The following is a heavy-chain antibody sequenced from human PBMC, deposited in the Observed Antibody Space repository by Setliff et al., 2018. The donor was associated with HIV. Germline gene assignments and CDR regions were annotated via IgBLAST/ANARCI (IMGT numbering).Heavy chain of an antibody. J-gene: IGHJ4*02. Sequence: PSETLSLTCAVYGGSFSGYDWSWIRQPPGKGLEWIGEINHSGSTNCNPSLKSRVTISVDTSKNQFSLKLRSVTAADTAVYYCARGLPTTGPDFWGQGTLVTVSS. D-gene: IGHD2-8*01. CDR2: INHSGST. CDR3: ARGLPTTGPDF. CDR1: GGSFSGYD. V-gene: IGHV4-34*01.